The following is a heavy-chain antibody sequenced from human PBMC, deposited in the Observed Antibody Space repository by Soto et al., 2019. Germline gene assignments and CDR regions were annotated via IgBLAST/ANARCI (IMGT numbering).Heavy chain of an antibody. Sequence: ASVKVSCKSSGYTFTSYGISWVRQAPGQGLEWMGWISAYNGNTNYAQKLQGRVTMTTDTSTSTAYMELRSLRSDDTAVYYCAVIFSSGYLDYWGQGTLVTVSS. CDR1: GYTFTSYG. J-gene: IGHJ4*02. CDR2: ISAYNGNT. D-gene: IGHD3-22*01. CDR3: AVIFSSGYLDY. V-gene: IGHV1-18*01.